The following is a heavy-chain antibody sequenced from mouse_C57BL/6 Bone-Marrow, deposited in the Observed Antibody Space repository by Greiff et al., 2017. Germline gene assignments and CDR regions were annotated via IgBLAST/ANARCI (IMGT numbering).Heavy chain of an antibody. CDR3: ARFYDYDGGYAMDY. J-gene: IGHJ4*01. V-gene: IGHV1-61*01. D-gene: IGHD2-4*01. CDR2: IYPSDSET. Sequence: VKLQQPGAELVRPGSSVKLSCKASGYTFTSYWMDWVKQRPGQGLEWIGNIYPSDSETHYNQKFKDKATLTVDKSSSTAYMQLSSLTSEDSAVYYCARFYDYDGGYAMDYWGQGTSVTVSS. CDR1: GYTFTSYW.